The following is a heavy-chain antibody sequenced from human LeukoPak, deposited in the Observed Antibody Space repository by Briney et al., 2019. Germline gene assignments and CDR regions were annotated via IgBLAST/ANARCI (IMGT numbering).Heavy chain of an antibody. Sequence: GGSLRLSCAASGFTFSSYSTNWVRQAPGKGLEWVSSISSSSYIYYADSVKGRFTISRDNAKNSLYLQMDSLRDEDTAVYYCARDRDYAFDYWGQGTLVTVSS. V-gene: IGHV3-21*01. CDR1: GFTFSSYS. CDR3: ARDRDYAFDY. J-gene: IGHJ4*02. CDR2: ISSSSYI. D-gene: IGHD4-17*01.